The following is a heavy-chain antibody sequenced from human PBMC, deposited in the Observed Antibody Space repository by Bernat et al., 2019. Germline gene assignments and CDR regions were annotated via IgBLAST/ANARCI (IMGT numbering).Heavy chain of an antibody. J-gene: IGHJ4*02. D-gene: IGHD4-4*01. CDR2: SNHSGST. V-gene: IGHV4-34*02. Sequence: QVQLQQLGAGLLKPSETLSLTCAVSDGAFSTYYWGWIRQPPGKGLEWIGESNHSGSTNYNPSLKSRVTMSVDTSRNRFSLKLSSVTAADSAIYFCARGGVDNSNYGGLFDSWGQGTLLTVSS. CDR3: ARGGVDNSNYGGLFDS. CDR1: DGAFSTYY.